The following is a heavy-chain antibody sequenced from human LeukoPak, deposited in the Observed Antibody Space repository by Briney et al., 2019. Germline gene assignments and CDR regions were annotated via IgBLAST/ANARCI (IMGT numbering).Heavy chain of an antibody. CDR2: IYYTGSGST. V-gene: IGHV4-59*08. CDR3: ARHAVYAGSGWAFDY. CDR1: GDSISSS. D-gene: IGHD6-19*01. J-gene: IGHJ4*02. Sequence: SETLSLTCTVSGDSISSSWSWIRQPPGKGLEWIGYIYYTGSGSTSHSPSLKRRVTISVDTSKNQFSLNLNSVTAADTAVYYCARHAVYAGSGWAFDYWGQGTLVTVFS.